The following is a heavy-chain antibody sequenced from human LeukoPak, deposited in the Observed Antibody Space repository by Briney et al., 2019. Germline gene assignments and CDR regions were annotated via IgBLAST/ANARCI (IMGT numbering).Heavy chain of an antibody. V-gene: IGHV4-34*01. CDR1: GGSFSNYY. CDR2: INHSGST. CDR3: ARRAGSIYYYYGMDV. Sequence: PSETLSLTCAVYGGSFSNYYWSWIRQSPGKGLEWIGEINHSGSTNYSPSLKSRVTISVDTSKNQFSLKLSSVTAADTAVYYCARRAGSIYYYYGMDVWGQGTTVTVSS. D-gene: IGHD1-1*01. J-gene: IGHJ6*02.